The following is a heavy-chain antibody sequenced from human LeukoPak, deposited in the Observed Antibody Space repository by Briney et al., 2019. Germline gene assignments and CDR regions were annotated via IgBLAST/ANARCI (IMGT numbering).Heavy chain of an antibody. V-gene: IGHV1-69*08. J-gene: IGHJ6*02. CDR1: GGTFSSYT. Sequence: SVKVSCKASGGTFSSYTISWVRQAPGQGLEWMGRIIPILGTANYAQKFQGRVTITADKSTSTAYMELSSLRSEDTAVYYCARGARAAATNYGMDVWGQGTTVTVSS. D-gene: IGHD6-13*01. CDR3: ARGARAAATNYGMDV. CDR2: IIPILGTA.